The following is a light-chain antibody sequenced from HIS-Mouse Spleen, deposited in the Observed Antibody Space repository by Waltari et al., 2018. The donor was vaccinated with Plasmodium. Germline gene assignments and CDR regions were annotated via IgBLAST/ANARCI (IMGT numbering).Light chain of an antibody. J-gene: IGLJ2*01. V-gene: IGLV2-23*03. CDR2: EGS. Sequence: QSALTQPASVSGSPGQSITISCPGTRRDVGSYTLVPWYQQHPGKAPKLMIYEGSKRPSGVSNRFSGSKSGNTASLTISGLQAEDEADYYCCSYAGSSTFVVFGGGTKLTVL. CDR1: RRDVGSYTL. CDR3: CSYAGSSTFVV.